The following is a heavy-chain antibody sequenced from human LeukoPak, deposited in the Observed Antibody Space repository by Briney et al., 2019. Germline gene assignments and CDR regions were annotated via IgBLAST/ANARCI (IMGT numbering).Heavy chain of an antibody. CDR3: TRDLDTGDSSGYYYGAPDY. D-gene: IGHD3-22*01. CDR1: EFTVSSNY. CDR2: IRSKAYGGTT. Sequence: PGGSLRLSCAASEFTVSSNYMSWFRQAPGKGLEWVGFIRSKAYGGTTEYAASVKGRFTISRDDSKSIAYLQMNSLKTEDTAVYYCTRDLDTGDSSGYYYGAPDYWGQGTLVTVSS. J-gene: IGHJ4*02. V-gene: IGHV3-49*03.